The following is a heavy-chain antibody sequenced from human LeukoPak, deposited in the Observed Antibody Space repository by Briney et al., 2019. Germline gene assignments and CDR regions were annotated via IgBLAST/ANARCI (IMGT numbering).Heavy chain of an antibody. J-gene: IGHJ4*02. V-gene: IGHV3-23*01. D-gene: IGHD3-22*01. CDR3: AKPPIYYDSSGPFDY. CDR1: GFTFSSYG. Sequence: GGSLRLSCAASGFTFSSYGMSWVRQAPGKGLEWVSAISGSGGSTYYADSVKGRFTISRDNSKNTLYLQMNSLRAEDTAVYYCAKPPIYYDSSGPFDYWGQGTLVTVSS. CDR2: ISGSGGST.